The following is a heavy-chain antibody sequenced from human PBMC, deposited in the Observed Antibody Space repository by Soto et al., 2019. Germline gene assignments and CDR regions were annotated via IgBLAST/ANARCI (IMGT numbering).Heavy chain of an antibody. D-gene: IGHD3-22*01. J-gene: IGHJ6*02. Sequence: SETLSLTCAVYCGSFSGYYWSWIRQPPGKGLEWIGEINHSGSTNYNPSLKSRVTISVDTSKNQFSLKLSSVTAADTAVYYCARGVRSRSTKTYYYYYYGMDVWGQGTTVTVSS. CDR1: CGSFSGYY. CDR2: INHSGST. CDR3: ARGVRSRSTKTYYYYYYGMDV. V-gene: IGHV4-34*01.